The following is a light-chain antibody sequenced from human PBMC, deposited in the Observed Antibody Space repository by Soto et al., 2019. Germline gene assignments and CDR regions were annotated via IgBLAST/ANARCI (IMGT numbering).Light chain of an antibody. V-gene: IGKV1-39*01. J-gene: IGKJ5*01. CDR2: AAS. Sequence: DIQMTQSPSTLSASVGDRVSITCRASQSLNSWLAWYQQKPGKAPKLLIYAASSLQSGVPSRLSGSGSGTDFTLTVNSLQPEDFATYYCQQGYTSAITFGQGTRLEIK. CDR1: QSLNSW. CDR3: QQGYTSAIT.